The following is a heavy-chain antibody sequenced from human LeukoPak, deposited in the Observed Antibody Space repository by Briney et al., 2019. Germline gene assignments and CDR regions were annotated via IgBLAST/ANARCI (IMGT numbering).Heavy chain of an antibody. D-gene: IGHD3-9*01. CDR3: ARGTYYDILTGYYFTDYYFDY. CDR2: ISYDGSNK. CDR1: GFTFSSYA. V-gene: IGHV3-30-3*01. Sequence: GGSLRLSCAASGFTFSSYAMSWARQAPGKGLEWVAVISYDGSNKYYADSVKGRFTISRDNSKNTLYLQMNSLRAEDTAVYYCARGTYYDILTGYYFTDYYFDYWGQGTLVTVSS. J-gene: IGHJ4*02.